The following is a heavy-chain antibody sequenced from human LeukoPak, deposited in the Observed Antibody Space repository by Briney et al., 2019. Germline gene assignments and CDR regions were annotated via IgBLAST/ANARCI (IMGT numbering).Heavy chain of an antibody. CDR3: ARGGYYDFYHY. CDR1: GYTFTSYG. Sequence: GASVKVSCKASGYTFTSYGISWVRQAPGQGLEWMGWISAYNGNTNYAQKLQGRVTMTTDTSTSTAHMELRSLRSDDTALYYCARGGYYDFYHYWGQGTLVTVSS. CDR2: ISAYNGNT. V-gene: IGHV1-18*01. D-gene: IGHD3-3*01. J-gene: IGHJ4*02.